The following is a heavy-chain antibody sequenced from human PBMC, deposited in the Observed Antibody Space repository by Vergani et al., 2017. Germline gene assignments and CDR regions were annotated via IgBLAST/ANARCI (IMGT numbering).Heavy chain of an antibody. J-gene: IGHJ4*02. V-gene: IGHV3-33*01. CDR2: IWYDGSNK. CDR1: GFTFSSYG. Sequence: QVQLVESGGGVVQPGRSLRLSCAASGFTFSSYGMHWVRQAPGKGLEWVAVIWYDGSNKYYADSVKGRFTISRDNSKNTLYLQMNSLRAEDTAVYYCARDQSGYDFWSGYYTGMPTDYWGQGTLVTVSS. CDR3: ARDQSGYDFWSGYYTGMPTDY. D-gene: IGHD3-3*01.